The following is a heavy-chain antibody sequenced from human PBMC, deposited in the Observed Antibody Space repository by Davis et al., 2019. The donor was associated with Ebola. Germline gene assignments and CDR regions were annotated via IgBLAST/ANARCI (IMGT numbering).Heavy chain of an antibody. CDR3: ARDQGNGIAARHHDAFDI. D-gene: IGHD6-6*01. Sequence: PSETLSLTCTVSGGSISSYYWSWIRQPPGKGLEWIGYIYYSGSTNYNPSLKSRVTISVDTSKNQFSLKLSSVTAADTAVYYCARDQGNGIAARHHDAFDIWGQGTMVTVSS. CDR1: GGSISSYY. J-gene: IGHJ3*02. V-gene: IGHV4-59*01. CDR2: IYYSGST.